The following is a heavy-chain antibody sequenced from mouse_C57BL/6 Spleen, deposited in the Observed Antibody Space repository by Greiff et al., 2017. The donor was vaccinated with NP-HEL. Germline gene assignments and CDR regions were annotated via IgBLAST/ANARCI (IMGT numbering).Heavy chain of an antibody. J-gene: IGHJ2*01. CDR3: ARGGGNYGLGLYYFDY. Sequence: EVKLVESGPELVKPGASVKISCKASGYSFTDYNMNWVKQSNGKSLEWIGVINPNYGTTSYNQKFKGKATLTVDQSSSTAYMQLNSLTSEDSAVYYCARGGGNYGLGLYYFDYWGQGTTLTVSS. CDR1: GYSFTDYN. D-gene: IGHD2-1*01. V-gene: IGHV1-39*01. CDR2: INPNYGTT.